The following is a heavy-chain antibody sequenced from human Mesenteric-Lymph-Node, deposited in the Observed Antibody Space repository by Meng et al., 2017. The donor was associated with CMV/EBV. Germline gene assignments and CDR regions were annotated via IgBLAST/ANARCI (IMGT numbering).Heavy chain of an antibody. J-gene: IGHJ3*02. Sequence: GGSLRLSCAASGFTFRSSWMPWVCQAPEKGLEWVADIKCAGSEKHCVDSVKGRLTISRDNSKNTLYLQMNSLRAEDTAVYYCARKAGYNAFDIWGQGTMVTVSS. CDR1: GFTFRSSW. D-gene: IGHD6-13*01. CDR2: IKCAGSEK. V-gene: IGHV3-52*01. CDR3: ARKAGYNAFDI.